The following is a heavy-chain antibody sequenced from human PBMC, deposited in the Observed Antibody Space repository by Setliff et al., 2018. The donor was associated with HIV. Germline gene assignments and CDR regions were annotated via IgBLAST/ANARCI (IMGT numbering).Heavy chain of an antibody. V-gene: IGHV1-69*05. D-gene: IGHD3-22*01. J-gene: IGHJ5*02. CDR1: GDTFSNYA. CDR3: ARGAWDSSGYYYWFDP. Sequence: SVKVSCKASGDTFSNYALSWVRQAPGQGLEWMGGIIPSFGTASYAQQRQGRVTMTTDTSTSTAYMDLRSLRSDDTAVYYCARGAWDSSGYYYWFDPWGQGTLVTVSS. CDR2: IIPSFGTA.